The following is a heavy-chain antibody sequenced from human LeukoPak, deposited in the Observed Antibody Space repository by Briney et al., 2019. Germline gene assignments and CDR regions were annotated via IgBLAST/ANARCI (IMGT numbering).Heavy chain of an antibody. D-gene: IGHD5-18*01. CDR2: ISAYNGNT. CDR1: GYTFTSYG. CDR3: AKDFAYSYSYGHEDPDGY. J-gene: IGHJ4*02. V-gene: IGHV1-18*01. Sequence: GASVKVSCKASGYTFTSYGISWVRQAPGQGLEWMGWISAYNGNTNYAQKLQGRVTMTTDTSTSTAYMELRSLRSDDTAVYYCAKDFAYSYSYGHEDPDGYWGQGTLVTVSS.